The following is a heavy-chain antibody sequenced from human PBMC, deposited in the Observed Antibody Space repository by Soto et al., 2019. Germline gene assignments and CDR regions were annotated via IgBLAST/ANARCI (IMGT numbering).Heavy chain of an antibody. V-gene: IGHV6-1*01. CDR1: GDSVSSNCAA. J-gene: IGHJ6*02. CDR2: TYYRSKWYN. CDR3: ARALDHLYDFCIYGMDV. D-gene: IGHD3-3*01. Sequence: QTLSLTCAISGDSVSSNCAAWNWIRQSPSRGLEWLGRTYYRSKWYNDYAVSVKSRININPDTSKNQLSLQLNSVTPEDKAVYYCARALDHLYDFCIYGMDVWGQGPTVNVSS.